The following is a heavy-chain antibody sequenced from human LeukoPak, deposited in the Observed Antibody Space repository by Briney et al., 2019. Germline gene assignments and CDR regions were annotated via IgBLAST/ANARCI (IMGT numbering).Heavy chain of an antibody. CDR2: IWYDGTKQ. V-gene: IGHV3-33*01. Sequence: PAGRSLRLSCAASGFTFRSFGMHWVRKATGKGLEWVGVIWYDGTKQYYADSVKGQFTISIDNSNNTKYLQMNSLRVEDTGLYYGASRGGRWNYDSSGYFDNWGQGTLVTVSS. CDR1: GFTFRSFG. CDR3: ASRGGRWNYDSSGYFDN. D-gene: IGHD3-22*01. J-gene: IGHJ4*02.